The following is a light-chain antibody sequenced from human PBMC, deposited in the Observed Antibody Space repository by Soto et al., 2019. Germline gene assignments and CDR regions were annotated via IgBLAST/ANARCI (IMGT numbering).Light chain of an antibody. Sequence: QSVLTQPASVSGSPGQSITIACTGTSSDVGSYNLVSWYQQHPGKAPKLMIYEGSKRPSGVSNRFSGSKSGNTASLTISGLQAEDEADYCCCSYAGSSTDVVFGGGTQLTVL. CDR1: SSDVGSYNL. J-gene: IGLJ2*01. CDR2: EGS. V-gene: IGLV2-23*01. CDR3: CSYAGSSTDVV.